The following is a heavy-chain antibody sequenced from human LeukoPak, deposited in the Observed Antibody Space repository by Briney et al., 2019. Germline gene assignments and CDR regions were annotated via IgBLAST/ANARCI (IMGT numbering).Heavy chain of an antibody. CDR2: INHSGST. V-gene: IGHV4-34*01. J-gene: IGHJ5*02. Sequence: SETLSLTCAVYGGSFSGYYWSWIRQPPGKGLEWIGEINHSGSTNYNPSLKSRVTISVDTSKDQFSLKLSSVTAADTAVYHCARGDTADLFGWFDPWGQGTLVTVSS. CDR3: ARGDTADLFGWFDP. CDR1: GGSFSGYY. D-gene: IGHD5-18*01.